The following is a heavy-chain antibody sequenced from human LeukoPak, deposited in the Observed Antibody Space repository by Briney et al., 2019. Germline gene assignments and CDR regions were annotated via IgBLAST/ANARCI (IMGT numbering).Heavy chain of an antibody. CDR1: GGTFSSYT. CDR2: IIPILGIA. J-gene: IGHJ6*03. Sequence: ASVKVSCKASGGTFSSYTISWVRQAPGQGLEWMGRIIPILGIANYAQKFQGRVTITADKSTSTAYMELSSLRSEDTAVYYCASIDGVVTYYYYYMDVWGKGTTVTVSS. V-gene: IGHV1-69*02. D-gene: IGHD3-3*01. CDR3: ASIDGVVTYYYYYMDV.